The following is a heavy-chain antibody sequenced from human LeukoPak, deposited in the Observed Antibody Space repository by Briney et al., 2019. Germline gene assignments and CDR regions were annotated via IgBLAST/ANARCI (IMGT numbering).Heavy chain of an antibody. CDR1: GGSISSSSYY. V-gene: IGHV4-39*07. CDR3: ARPRGYIVGATDAFDI. Sequence: KPSETLSLTCTVSGGSISSSSYYWGWIRQPPGKGLEWIGSIYYSGSTYYNPSLKSRVTISVDTSKNQFSLKLSSVTAADTAVYYCARPRGYIVGATDAFDIWGQGTMVTVSS. CDR2: IYYSGST. D-gene: IGHD1-26*01. J-gene: IGHJ3*02.